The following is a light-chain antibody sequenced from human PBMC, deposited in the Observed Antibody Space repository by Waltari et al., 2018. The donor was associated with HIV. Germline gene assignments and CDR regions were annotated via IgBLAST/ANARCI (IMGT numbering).Light chain of an antibody. CDR3: SSYSGGNNFDVV. V-gene: IGLV2-8*01. Sequence: QSALTQPPSASGSPGQSVTISCTGTSNDVGGYNYVSWYQQHPGKAPKLMIYEVSERPSGVPDVFSGSKSGNTASLTVSGLQAEDEADYYCSSYSGGNNFDVVFGGGTKLTVL. CDR2: EVS. CDR1: SNDVGGYNY. J-gene: IGLJ2*01.